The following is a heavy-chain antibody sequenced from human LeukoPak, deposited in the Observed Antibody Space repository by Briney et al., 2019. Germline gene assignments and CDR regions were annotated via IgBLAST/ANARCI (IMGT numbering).Heavy chain of an antibody. CDR1: GYSFSDNY. CDR3: AREVYGDSSFDY. J-gene: IGHJ4*02. CDR2: INPNSGGT. D-gene: IGHD4-17*01. V-gene: IGHV1-2*02. Sequence: EASVKASCKASGYSFSDNYMHWVRQAPGQGLEWMGWINPNSGGTNYAQKFQGRVTMTRDASISTAYLELSRLRSDDTAVYYCAREVYGDSSFDYWGQGTLLTVSS.